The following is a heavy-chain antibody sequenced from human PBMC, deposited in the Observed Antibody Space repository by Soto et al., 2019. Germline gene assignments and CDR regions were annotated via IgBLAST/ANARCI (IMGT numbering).Heavy chain of an antibody. CDR2: IHHTGST. J-gene: IGHJ4*02. V-gene: IGHV4-39*01. D-gene: IGHD5-12*01. CDR3: STYSYDDHNSGYHDF. CDR1: GGSITRRNHY. Sequence: SETLSLPCTVAGGSITRRNHYWGWVRQPPGKGLEWVASIHHTGSTYYNPSLRARIRMSIATSKNRFSLSLTSVTATDTATYVCSTYSYDDHNSGYHDFWVQGTLVTVSS.